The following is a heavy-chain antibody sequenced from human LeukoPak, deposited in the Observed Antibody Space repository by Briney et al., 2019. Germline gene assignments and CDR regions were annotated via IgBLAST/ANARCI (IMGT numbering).Heavy chain of an antibody. CDR3: AREGESRYFDL. CDR1: GFSVSPNY. CDR2: IYRGGNT. J-gene: IGHJ2*01. Sequence: GGSLRLSCAASGFSVSPNYMSWVRQAPGKGLEWVSVIYRGGNTAYADSVTGRFIVSRLTSNNTIFLQMDNLRPEDTAVYYCAREGESRYFDLWGLGTLVIVS. V-gene: IGHV3-53*04. D-gene: IGHD2-15*01.